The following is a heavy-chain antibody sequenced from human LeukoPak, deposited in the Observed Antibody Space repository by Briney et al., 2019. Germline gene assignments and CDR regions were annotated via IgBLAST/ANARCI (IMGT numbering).Heavy chain of an antibody. D-gene: IGHD3-22*01. CDR2: IYSGGST. CDR1: GFTVSSNY. Sequence: GGSLRLSCAASGFTVSSNYMSWVRQAPGKGLEWVSVIYSGGSTYYADSVKGRFTISRDNSKNTLYLQMNSLRAEDTAVYYCARDSPPYYYDSSGYSYFDYWGQGTLVTVSS. V-gene: IGHV3-66*01. J-gene: IGHJ4*02. CDR3: ARDSPPYYYDSSGYSYFDY.